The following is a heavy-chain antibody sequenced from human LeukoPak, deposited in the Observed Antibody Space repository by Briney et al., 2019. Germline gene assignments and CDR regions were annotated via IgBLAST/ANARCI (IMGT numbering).Heavy chain of an antibody. J-gene: IGHJ5*02. Sequence: GGSLRLSCAASGFIFSSHGMNWVRQAPGKGLEWVSGISPSGDITYYADSVKGRFTISRDNSKNTVYLQMDSLRFEDAAVYYCAKVGPWDYGEGLDWFDPWGQGTLVTVSS. CDR1: GFIFSSHG. D-gene: IGHD4-17*01. V-gene: IGHV3-23*01. CDR3: AKVGPWDYGEGLDWFDP. CDR2: ISPSGDIT.